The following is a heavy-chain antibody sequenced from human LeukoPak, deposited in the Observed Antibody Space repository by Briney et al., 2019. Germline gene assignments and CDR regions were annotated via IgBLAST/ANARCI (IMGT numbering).Heavy chain of an antibody. CDR1: GFTFSTYW. V-gene: IGHV3-74*01. CDR3: VRGGPSTWS. J-gene: IGHJ5*02. D-gene: IGHD2-15*01. CDR2: INGDGGLT. Sequence: GGSLRLSCAAPGFTFSTYWMYWVRQAPGKGLVWVSRINGDGGLTSYADSVKGRFTIPRDNAKNTVYLQMNNLRAEDTAVYYCVRGGPSTWSWGQGTLVTVSS.